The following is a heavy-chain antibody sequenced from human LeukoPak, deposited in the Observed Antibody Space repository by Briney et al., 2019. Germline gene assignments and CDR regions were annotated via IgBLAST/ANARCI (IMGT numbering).Heavy chain of an antibody. CDR1: GFTFSSFA. Sequence: GGSLRLSCAASGFTFSSFAMSWVRQAPGMGLEWVSDISGSGGTTFYADSVKGRFTISRDKSKNTLYLQMNGLRAEDTAVYYCAKSGGDSCYSFSSIWGQGTLVTVSS. CDR3: AKSGGDSCYSFSSI. V-gene: IGHV3-23*01. D-gene: IGHD2-15*01. CDR2: ISGSGGTT. J-gene: IGHJ4*02.